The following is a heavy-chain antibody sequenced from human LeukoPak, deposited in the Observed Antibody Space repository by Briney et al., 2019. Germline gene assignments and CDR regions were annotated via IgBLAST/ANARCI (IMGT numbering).Heavy chain of an antibody. J-gene: IGHJ6*03. Sequence: GGSLRLSCAASGFNFGEFWMAWVRQTPGKGLEWVSSIGVGGTYYADSVKGRFTISRDNSKSTLYLEMNGLRAEDTAVYYCASDYPRYYFYMDVWGKGTTVTVSS. V-gene: IGHV3-23*01. CDR2: IGVGGT. D-gene: IGHD4-11*01. CDR1: GFNFGEFW. CDR3: ASDYPRYYFYMDV.